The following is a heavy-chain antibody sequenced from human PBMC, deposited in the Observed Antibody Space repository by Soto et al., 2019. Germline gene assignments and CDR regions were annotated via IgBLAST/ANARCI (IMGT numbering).Heavy chain of an antibody. Sequence: GSLRLSCAASGFTFSSYAMHWVRQAPGKGLEWVAVISYDGSNKYYADSVKGRFTISRDNSKNTLYLQMNSLRAEDTAVYYCARVSWGCSSTSCYFDYWGQGTLVTVSS. D-gene: IGHD2-2*01. J-gene: IGHJ4*02. V-gene: IGHV3-30-3*01. CDR1: GFTFSSYA. CDR3: ARVSWGCSSTSCYFDY. CDR2: ISYDGSNK.